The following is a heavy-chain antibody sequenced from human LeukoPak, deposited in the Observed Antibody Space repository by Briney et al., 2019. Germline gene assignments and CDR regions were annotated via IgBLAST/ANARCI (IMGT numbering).Heavy chain of an antibody. CDR3: ARDSPVNYYGSGSYSTTTMYYYYYGMDV. CDR2: INPNSGDT. J-gene: IGHJ6*02. CDR1: GYTFTGYY. D-gene: IGHD3-10*01. V-gene: IGHV1-2*02. Sequence: GASVTVSCKASGYTFTGYYMHWVRQAPGQGLEWMGWINPNSGDTNYAQKLQGRVTMTTDTSTSTAYMELRSLRSDDTAVYYCARDSPVNYYGSGSYSTTTMYYYYYGMDVWGQGTTVTVSS.